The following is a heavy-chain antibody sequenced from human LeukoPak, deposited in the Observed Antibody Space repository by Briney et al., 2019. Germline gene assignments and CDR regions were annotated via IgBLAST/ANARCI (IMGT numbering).Heavy chain of an antibody. V-gene: IGHV4-39*01. J-gene: IGHJ4*02. Sequence: SETLSLTCTVSGGSISSSSYYWGWIRQPPGKGLEWIGSIYYSGSTYYNPSLKSRVTISVDTSKNQFSLKLSSVTAADTAVYYCARRVPVAPRNFDYWGQGTLVTVSS. CDR3: ARRVPVAPRNFDY. D-gene: IGHD3-10*02. CDR2: IYYSGST. CDR1: GGSISSSSYY.